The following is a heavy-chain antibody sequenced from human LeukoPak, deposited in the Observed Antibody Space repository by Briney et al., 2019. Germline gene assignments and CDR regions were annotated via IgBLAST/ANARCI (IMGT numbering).Heavy chain of an antibody. CDR2: LYVAGNT. CDR3: ARLYGTYPGWFDP. V-gene: IGHV3-66*04. J-gene: IGHJ5*02. CDR1: GFPVSGNY. D-gene: IGHD4-17*01. Sequence: GGSLRLSCAASGFPVSGNYMSWVRQAPGKGLEWVSVLYVAGNTYYADSVKGRFTVSRDNSKNTLYLQMNSLRAEDTAVYYCARLYGTYPGWFDPWGQGTLVTVSS.